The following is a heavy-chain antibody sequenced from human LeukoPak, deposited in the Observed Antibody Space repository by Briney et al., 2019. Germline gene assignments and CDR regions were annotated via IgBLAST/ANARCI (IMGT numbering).Heavy chain of an antibody. V-gene: IGHV1-2*04. CDR2: INPNSGGT. CDR1: GYTFTGYY. J-gene: IGHJ4*02. Sequence: ASVKVSCKASGYTFTGYYMHWVRQAPGQGLEWMGWINPNSGGTNYAQKFQGWVTMTRDTSISTAYMELSRLRSDDTAVYYCARDFFPYYYDSSGHIPSYYFDYWGQGTLVTVSS. CDR3: ARDFFPYYYDSSGHIPSYYFDY. D-gene: IGHD3-22*01.